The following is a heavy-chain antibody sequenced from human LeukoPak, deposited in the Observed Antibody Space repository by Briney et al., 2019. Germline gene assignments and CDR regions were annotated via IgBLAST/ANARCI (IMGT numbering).Heavy chain of an antibody. CDR3: ARGVVVAAAGDY. CDR1: GFTFSSYS. CDR2: ISSSSSYI. Sequence: GGSLRLSCAASGFTFSSYSMNWVRQAPGKGLEWVSSISSSSSYIYYADSVKGRFTISRDNAKNSLYLQMNSLRAEDTAVYYCARGVVVAAAGDYWGQGTLVTVSS. J-gene: IGHJ4*02. D-gene: IGHD2-15*01. V-gene: IGHV3-21*01.